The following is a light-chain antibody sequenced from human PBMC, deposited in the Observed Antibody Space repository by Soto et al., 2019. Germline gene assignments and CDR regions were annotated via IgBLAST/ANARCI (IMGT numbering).Light chain of an antibody. V-gene: IGLV2-14*01. CDR1: SSDVGAYNY. Sequence: QSALAQPASVSGSPGQSITISCTGTSSDVGAYNYVAWYQQHPGKAPKLIIYEVTNRPSGVSYRFSASKSGNTASLTVSGLQAEDEADYYCSSYAGSNNFVFGTGTKVTVL. J-gene: IGLJ1*01. CDR2: EVT. CDR3: SSYAGSNNFV.